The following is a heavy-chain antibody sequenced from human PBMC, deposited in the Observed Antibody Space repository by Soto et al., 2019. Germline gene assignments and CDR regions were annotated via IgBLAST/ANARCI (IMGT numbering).Heavy chain of an antibody. J-gene: IGHJ4*02. V-gene: IGHV4-31*03. CDR3: ARYGYSSSSGLRYDILTGRNTFDY. D-gene: IGHD3-9*01. CDR2: IYYSGST. CDR1: GGSISSGGYY. Sequence: PSETLSLTCTVSGGSISSGGYYWSWIRQHPGKGLEWIGYIYYSGSTYYNPSLKSRVTISVDTSKNQFSLKLSSVTAADTAVYYCARYGYSSSSGLRYDILTGRNTFDYWGQGAVVTVYS.